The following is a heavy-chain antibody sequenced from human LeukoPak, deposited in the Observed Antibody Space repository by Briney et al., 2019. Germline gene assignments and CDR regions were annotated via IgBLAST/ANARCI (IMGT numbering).Heavy chain of an antibody. Sequence: SETLSLTCTVSGGSISNYYWSWIRQPAGKGLEWIGRIYISGSTDYSPSLNSRVTMSVDTSKNQFSLKLSSVAAADTAVYYCARENVYYGSGSYYNTANWFDPWGQGTLVTVSS. CDR2: IYISGST. J-gene: IGHJ5*02. CDR3: ARENVYYGSGSYYNTANWFDP. D-gene: IGHD3-10*01. V-gene: IGHV4-4*07. CDR1: GGSISNYY.